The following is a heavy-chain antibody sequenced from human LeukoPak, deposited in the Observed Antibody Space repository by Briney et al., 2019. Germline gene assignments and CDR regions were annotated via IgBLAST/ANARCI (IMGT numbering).Heavy chain of an antibody. CDR1: GGSFSGYY. CDR3: ARGGGDYWYSDL. V-gene: IGHV4-34*01. CDR2: IHHSGST. Sequence: SENLYRSCADYGGSFSGYYWNWIRQPPGKGLKWKGEIHHSGSTNYNPSLKGRVTISVDSSKNQFSLKLTSVTAADTAVYYCARGGGDYWYSDLWGRGTLVTVSS. J-gene: IGHJ2*01. D-gene: IGHD2-21*01.